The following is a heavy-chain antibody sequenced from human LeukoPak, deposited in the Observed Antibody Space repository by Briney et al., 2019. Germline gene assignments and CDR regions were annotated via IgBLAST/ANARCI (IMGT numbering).Heavy chain of an antibody. V-gene: IGHV4-4*07. CDR2: IYTSGST. CDR1: GGSISSYY. CDR3: AREEYSYGPRGDYYYMDV. Sequence: PSETLSLTCTVSGGSISSYYWSWIRQPAGKGLEWIGRIYTSGSTNYNPSLKSRVTMSVDTSKNQFSLKLSSVTAADTAVYYCAREEYSYGPRGDYYYMDVWGKGTTVTVSS. J-gene: IGHJ6*03. D-gene: IGHD5-18*01.